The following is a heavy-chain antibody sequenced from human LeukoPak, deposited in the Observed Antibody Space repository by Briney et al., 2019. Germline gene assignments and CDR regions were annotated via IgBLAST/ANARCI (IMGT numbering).Heavy chain of an antibody. CDR1: GGSFSGYY. CDR2: INHSGST. Sequence: SETLSLTCAVYGGSFSGYYWSWIRQPPGKGLEWNGEINHSGSTNYNPSLKSRVTISVDTSKNQFSLKLSSVTAADTAVYYCARGSPYYYDSSGYYYWGQGTLVTVSS. CDR3: ARGSPYYYDSSGYYY. J-gene: IGHJ4*02. V-gene: IGHV4-34*01. D-gene: IGHD3-22*01.